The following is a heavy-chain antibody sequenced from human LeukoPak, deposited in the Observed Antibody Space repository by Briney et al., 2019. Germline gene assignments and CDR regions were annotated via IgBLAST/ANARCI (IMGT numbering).Heavy chain of an antibody. D-gene: IGHD6-13*01. Sequence: PGGSLRLSCAASGFTFSRYEMHWVRQVTGKGLEWVSGIGPDGDAYSPGSVKGRFTISREKAKNSLYLQMNNLRVGDTALYYCVRSLGSSSWSVGGVFDIWGQGTLVTVSS. V-gene: IGHV3-13*01. CDR3: VRSLGSSSWSVGGVFDI. CDR2: IGPDGDA. CDR1: GFTFSRYE. J-gene: IGHJ3*02.